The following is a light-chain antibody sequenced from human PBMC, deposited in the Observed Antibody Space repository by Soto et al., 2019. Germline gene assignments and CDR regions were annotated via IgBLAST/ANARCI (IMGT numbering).Light chain of an antibody. J-gene: IGLJ1*01. CDR3: SSFAGSNNPYV. Sequence: QSALTQPTSASGSPGQSVTISCTGTSSDVGGYNFVSWYQQHPGKAPKLMIYEVTKRPSGVPDRFSGSKSGNTASLTVSVLQAEDEADYYCSSFAGSNNPYVFGSGTKLTVL. V-gene: IGLV2-8*01. CDR1: SSDVGGYNF. CDR2: EVT.